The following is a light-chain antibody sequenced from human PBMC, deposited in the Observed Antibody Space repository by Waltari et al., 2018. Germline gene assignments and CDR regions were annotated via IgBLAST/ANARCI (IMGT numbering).Light chain of an antibody. Sequence: SYDLTQPLSVSVALGQTARITCGESHIGRKTGHWYQEKPGLAPVLVIYRDNQRPSGIADRFSGSNSGNMATLTITTAQVGDEADYYCQVWDSSTVVFGAGTKLTVL. J-gene: IGLJ3*02. V-gene: IGLV3-9*01. CDR2: RDN. CDR1: HIGRKT. CDR3: QVWDSSTVV.